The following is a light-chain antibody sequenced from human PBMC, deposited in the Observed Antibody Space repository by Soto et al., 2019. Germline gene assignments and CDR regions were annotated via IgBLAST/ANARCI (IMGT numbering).Light chain of an antibody. CDR2: AAS. CDR3: QQSYSTTPT. Sequence: DIQMTQSPSSLSASVGDRVTITCRASQSISSYLNWYQQKPWKAPKLLIYAASSLKSGVPSRFSGSGSGTDFTLTISSLQPEDFATYYCQQSYSTTPTFGGGTKVEIK. V-gene: IGKV1-39*01. CDR1: QSISSY. J-gene: IGKJ4*01.